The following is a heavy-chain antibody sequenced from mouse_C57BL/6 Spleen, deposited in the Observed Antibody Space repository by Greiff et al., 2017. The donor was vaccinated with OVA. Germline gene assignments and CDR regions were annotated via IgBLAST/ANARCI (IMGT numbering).Heavy chain of an antibody. CDR3: ARGGLLSMDY. Sequence: EVQLQQSGPELVKPGASVKIPCKASGYTFPDYNMDWVKQSHGKSLEWIGDINPNNGGTIYNQKFKGKATLTVDKSSSTAYMELRSLTSEDTAVYYCARGGLLSMDYWGQGTSVTVSS. J-gene: IGHJ4*01. D-gene: IGHD1-1*01. CDR2: INPNNGGT. CDR1: GYTFPDYN. V-gene: IGHV1-18*01.